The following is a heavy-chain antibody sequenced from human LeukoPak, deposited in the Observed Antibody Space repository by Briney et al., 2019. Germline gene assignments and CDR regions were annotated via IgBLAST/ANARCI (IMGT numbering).Heavy chain of an antibody. Sequence: SETLSLTCTVSGGSVSSGSYYWSWIRQPPGKGLEWIGYIYYSGSTNYNPSLKSRVTISVDTSKNQFSLKLSSVTAADTAVYYCARVKILPDSYYYYYGMDVWGQGTTVTVSS. V-gene: IGHV4-61*01. J-gene: IGHJ6*02. CDR3: ARVKILPDSYYYYYGMDV. CDR1: GGSVSSGSYY. D-gene: IGHD1-14*01. CDR2: IYYSGST.